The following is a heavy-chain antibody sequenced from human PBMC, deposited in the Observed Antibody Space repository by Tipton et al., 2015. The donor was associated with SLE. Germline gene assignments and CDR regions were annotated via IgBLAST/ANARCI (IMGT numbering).Heavy chain of an antibody. CDR2: IYYSGST. V-gene: IGHV4-39*07. Sequence: TLSLTCSVSGGSISSSSYYWSWIRQPPGKGLEWIGSIYYSGSTNYNPSLKSRVTISVDTSKNQFSLKLTSVTAADTAAYYCARGMLTWRGAIIGVDVWGQGTSVNVSS. CDR3: ARGMLTWRGAIIGVDV. J-gene: IGHJ6*02. CDR1: GGSISSSSYY. D-gene: IGHD2-8*01.